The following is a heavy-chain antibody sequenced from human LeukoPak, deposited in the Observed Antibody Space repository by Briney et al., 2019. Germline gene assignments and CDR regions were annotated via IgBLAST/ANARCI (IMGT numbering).Heavy chain of an antibody. Sequence: GGSLRLSSAASGFTFSSYGMHWVRQAPGKGLEWVAFIRYDGSNKYYADSVKGRFTISRDNSKNTLYLQMNSLRAEDTAVYYCARDRGYSTGGIFDYWGQGTLVTVSP. D-gene: IGHD6-19*01. CDR3: ARDRGYSTGGIFDY. V-gene: IGHV3-30*02. CDR1: GFTFSSYG. CDR2: IRYDGSNK. J-gene: IGHJ4*02.